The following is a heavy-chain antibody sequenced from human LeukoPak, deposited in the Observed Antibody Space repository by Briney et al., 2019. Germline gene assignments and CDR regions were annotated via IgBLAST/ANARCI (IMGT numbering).Heavy chain of an antibody. CDR1: GASISSSSYY. CDR2: IYHSGST. Sequence: SETLSLTCTVSGASISSSSYYWGWIRQPPGKGLEWIGSIYHSGSTYYNPSLKSRVTISVDTSKNQFSLKLSSVTAADTAVYYCASLIAAAGTSDYWGQGTLVTVSS. CDR3: ASLIAAAGTSDY. J-gene: IGHJ4*02. D-gene: IGHD6-13*01. V-gene: IGHV4-39*07.